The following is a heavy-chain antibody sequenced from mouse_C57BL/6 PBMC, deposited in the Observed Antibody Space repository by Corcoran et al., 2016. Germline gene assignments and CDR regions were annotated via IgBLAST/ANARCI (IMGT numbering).Heavy chain of an antibody. CDR1: GYTFTTYG. J-gene: IGHJ2*01. CDR3: ASGDSNYFFDY. V-gene: IGHV9-3*01. D-gene: IGHD2-5*01. Sequence: QIQLVQSGPELKKPGETVKISCKASGYTFTTYGMSWVKQAPGKGLKWMGWINTYSGVPTYADDFKGRFAFSLETSASTAYLQINNLKNEDTATYFCASGDSNYFFDYWGQGTTLTVSS. CDR2: INTYSGVP.